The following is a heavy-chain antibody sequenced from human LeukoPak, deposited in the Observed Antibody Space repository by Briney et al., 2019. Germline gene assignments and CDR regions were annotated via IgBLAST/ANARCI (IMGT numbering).Heavy chain of an antibody. CDR2: IYPGDSDI. J-gene: IGHJ4*02. CDR1: GYSFTSYW. Sequence: GESLKISCMGSGYSFTSYWIGWVRQMPGKGLEWMGLIYPGDSDISYSPSFQGQVPISADKSISTAYLQWSSLKASDTAMYYCTRSSSSLGDYWGQGTLVTVSS. D-gene: IGHD6-6*01. CDR3: TRSSSSLGDY. V-gene: IGHV5-51*01.